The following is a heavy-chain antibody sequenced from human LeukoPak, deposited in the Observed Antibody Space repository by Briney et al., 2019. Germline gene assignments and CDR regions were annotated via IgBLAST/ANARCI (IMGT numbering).Heavy chain of an antibody. CDR1: GGTFSSYA. D-gene: IGHD2-2*01. V-gene: IGHV1-69*05. CDR3: ARERYCSSTSCYAFDY. J-gene: IGHJ4*02. Sequence: ASVKVSCKASGGTFSSYAISWVRQAPGQGLEWMGRIIPIFGTANYAQKFQGRVTITTDVSTSTAYMELSSLRSEDTAVYYCARERYCSSTSCYAFDYWGQGTLVTVSS. CDR2: IIPIFGTA.